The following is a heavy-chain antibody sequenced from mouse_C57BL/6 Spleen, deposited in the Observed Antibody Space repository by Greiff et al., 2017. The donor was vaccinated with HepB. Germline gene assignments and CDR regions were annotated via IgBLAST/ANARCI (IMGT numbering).Heavy chain of an antibody. V-gene: IGHV1-82*01. D-gene: IGHD1-1*01. CDR3: ARGYGSNHWYFDV. J-gene: IGHJ1*03. CDR2: IYPGDGDT. Sequence: VQGVESGPELVKPGASVKISCKASGYAFSSSWMNWVKQRPGKGLEWIGRIYPGDGDTNYNGKFKGKATLTADKSSSTAYMQLSSLTSEDSAVYFCARGYGSNHWYFDVWGTGTTVTVSS. CDR1: GYAFSSSW.